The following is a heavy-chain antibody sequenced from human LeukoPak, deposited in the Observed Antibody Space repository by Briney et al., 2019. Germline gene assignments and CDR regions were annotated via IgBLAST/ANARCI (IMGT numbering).Heavy chain of an antibody. CDR1: GFTFSRFA. V-gene: IGHV3-23*01. Sequence: GGSLGLSCAASGFTFSRFAMTWVRQAPGKGLEWVSTMSGSGDSTYYADSVKGRFTISRDNSKNTLYLQMHSLRADDTAVYYCSSHALVAGTPDSWGQGTLVTVSS. CDR2: MSGSGDST. CDR3: SSHALVAGTPDS. D-gene: IGHD6-19*01. J-gene: IGHJ4*02.